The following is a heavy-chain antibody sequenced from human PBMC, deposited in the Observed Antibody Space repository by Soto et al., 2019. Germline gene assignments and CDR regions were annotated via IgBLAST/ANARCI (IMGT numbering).Heavy chain of an antibody. J-gene: IGHJ5*02. V-gene: IGHV3-74*01. CDR3: AKGPSPLYYYDSSGYYRKRRPNWFDP. CDR1: GFTFSNYW. D-gene: IGHD3-22*01. CDR2: LKSDGSGST. Sequence: PGGSLRLSCAVSGFTFSNYWMHWVRQAPGKGLVWVSRLKSDGSGSTYYADSVKGRFTISRDNSKNTLYLRMNSLRAEDTAVYYCAKGPSPLYYYDSSGYYRKRRPNWFDPWGQGTLVTVSS.